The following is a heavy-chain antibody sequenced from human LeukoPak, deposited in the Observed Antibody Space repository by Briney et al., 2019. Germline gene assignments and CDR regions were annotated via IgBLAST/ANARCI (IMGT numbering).Heavy chain of an antibody. D-gene: IGHD1/OR15-1a*01. CDR1: GGTFTSYA. J-gene: IGHJ4*02. CDR2: ISTIFGTA. V-gene: IGHV1-69*01. CDR3: ATAQNNIWPPAPIDY. Sequence: SVKVSRKASGGTFTSYAINWVRQGPEQGLEWMGEISTIFGTANYALKFQGRVKITADESTSTAYMELSSLRSDDPALYYCATAQNNIWPPAPIDYWGQGTLVTVSS.